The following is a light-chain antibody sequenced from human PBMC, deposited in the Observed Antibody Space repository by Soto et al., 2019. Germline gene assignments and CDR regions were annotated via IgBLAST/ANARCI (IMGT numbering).Light chain of an antibody. CDR1: SSDVGGYNY. J-gene: IGLJ1*01. CDR2: DVS. Sequence: QSALTQPASVSGSPGQSITISCTGTSSDVGGYNYVSWYQQHPGKAPKLMIYDVSNRPSGVSNRFSGSKSGNTASLTISGLQAEDEADYYCSSYTSSSNPYCVFGTGTKVTVL. CDR3: SSYTSSSNPYCV. V-gene: IGLV2-14*01.